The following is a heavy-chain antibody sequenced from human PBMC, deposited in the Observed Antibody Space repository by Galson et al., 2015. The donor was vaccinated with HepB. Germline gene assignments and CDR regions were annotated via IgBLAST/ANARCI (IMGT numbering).Heavy chain of an antibody. CDR3: TLPGGNSGGIRDTWAFDI. D-gene: IGHD4-23*01. CDR2: IKQDGSEK. J-gene: IGHJ3*02. CDR1: GFTFSSYW. V-gene: IGHV3-7*03. Sequence: SLRLSCAASGFTFSSYWMSWVRQAPGKGLEWVANIKQDGSEKYYVDSVKGRFTISRHNSKNTLYLQMNSLKASDTAMYYCTLPGGNSGGIRDTWAFDIWGQGTMVTVSS.